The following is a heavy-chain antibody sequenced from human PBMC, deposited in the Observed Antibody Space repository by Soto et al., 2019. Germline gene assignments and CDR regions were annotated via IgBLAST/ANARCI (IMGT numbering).Heavy chain of an antibody. CDR3: ARTLYGDNVDY. D-gene: IGHD4-17*01. CDR2: MNPNSGNT. Sequence: QVQLVQSGAEVKKPGASVKVSCKASGYTFTSYDINWVRQATGQGLEWMGWMNPNSGNTGYAQKFQGRVTLTRNTSLSTAYRELSSLQSEDAAVYYCARTLYGDNVDYWGQGTLVTVSS. CDR1: GYTFTSYD. V-gene: IGHV1-8*01. J-gene: IGHJ4*02.